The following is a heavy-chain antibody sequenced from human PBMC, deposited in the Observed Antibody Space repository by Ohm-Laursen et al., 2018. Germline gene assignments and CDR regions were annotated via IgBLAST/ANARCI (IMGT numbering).Heavy chain of an antibody. V-gene: IGHV1-2*02. CDR3: ARSHDY. Sequence: GASVKVSCKASGYTFTGYYMHWVRQAPGQGLGWMGWINPNNGGTNYAQKFQGRVTMTRDTSTSTVYMELSSLRSEDTAVYYCARSHDYWGQGTLVTVSS. J-gene: IGHJ4*02. CDR2: INPNNGGT. CDR1: GYTFTGYY.